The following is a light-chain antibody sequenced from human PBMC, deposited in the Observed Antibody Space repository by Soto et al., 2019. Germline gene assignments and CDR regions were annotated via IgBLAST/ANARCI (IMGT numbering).Light chain of an antibody. J-gene: IGKJ5*01. CDR1: QNIRNE. Sequence: IQMTQSPSSLSASVGDRVTITCRASQNIRNELGWYQQKPGKAPQLLIYGASRLQSGVPSRFSGSGSGTHFTLTISSLQPEDFATYYCQQSYTTPLFGQGTRLEIK. V-gene: IGKV1-39*01. CDR3: QQSYTTPL. CDR2: GAS.